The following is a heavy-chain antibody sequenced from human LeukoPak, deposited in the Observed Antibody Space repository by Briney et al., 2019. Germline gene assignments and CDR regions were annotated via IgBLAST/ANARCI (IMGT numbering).Heavy chain of an antibody. CDR3: ARGVRGYSGYEGSYFDY. V-gene: IGHV3-74*01. Sequence: GGSLRLSCAASGFTFSNYWMHWVRQAPGKGLVWVSRINSDGSSTSYADSVRGRFTISRDNAKNTLYLQMNSLRAEDTAVYYCARGVRGYSGYEGSYFDYWGQGTLVTVSS. CDR2: INSDGSST. J-gene: IGHJ4*02. D-gene: IGHD5-12*01. CDR1: GFTFSNYW.